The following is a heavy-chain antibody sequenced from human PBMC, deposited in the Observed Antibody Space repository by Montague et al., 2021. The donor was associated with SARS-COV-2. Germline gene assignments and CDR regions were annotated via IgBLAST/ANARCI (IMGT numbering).Heavy chain of an antibody. D-gene: IGHD6-25*01. CDR2: ISWNGDDI. V-gene: IGHV3-9*01. Sequence: SLRLSCAASGFSFSDYAMHWVRQVPGKGLEWVSGISWNGDDIGQADSVRGRFSIFRDIGKKSLYLQMNSLRVEDTALYHCAKASESRGYYYYMDVWGKGTTVTVSS. CDR1: GFSFSDYA. CDR3: AKASESRGYYYYMDV. J-gene: IGHJ6*03.